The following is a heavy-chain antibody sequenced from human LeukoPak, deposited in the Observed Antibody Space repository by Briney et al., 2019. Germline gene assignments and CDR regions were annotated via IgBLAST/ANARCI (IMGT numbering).Heavy chain of an antibody. CDR3: ARGLVYYYDSSGYPDGY. J-gene: IGHJ4*02. V-gene: IGHV3-48*04. Sequence: GGSLRLSCAASGFTFSSYSMNWVRQAPGKGLEWVSYISSSSSTIYYADSVKGRFTISRDNAKNSLYLQMNSLRAEDTAVYYCARGLVYYYDSSGYPDGYWGQGTLVTVSS. CDR2: ISSSSSTI. D-gene: IGHD3-22*01. CDR1: GFTFSSYS.